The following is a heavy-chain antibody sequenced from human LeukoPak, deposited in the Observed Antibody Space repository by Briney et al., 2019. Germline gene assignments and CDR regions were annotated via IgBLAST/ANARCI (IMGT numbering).Heavy chain of an antibody. CDR1: GFTLGNYA. V-gene: IGHV3-23*01. CDR3: ARDGTYYYDSSGYYPPEH. D-gene: IGHD3-22*01. Sequence: GGSLRLSCAASGFTLGNYAMSWVRQTPGKGLEWVSVTSGSGKITSHAESVKGRFTISRDNSKNTLYLQMNSLRAEDTAVYYCARDGTYYYDSSGYYPPEHWGQGTLVTVSS. J-gene: IGHJ4*02. CDR2: TSGSGKIT.